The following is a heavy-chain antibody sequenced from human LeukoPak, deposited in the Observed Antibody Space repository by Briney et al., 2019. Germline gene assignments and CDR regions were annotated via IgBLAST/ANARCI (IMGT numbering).Heavy chain of an antibody. J-gene: IGHJ4*02. D-gene: IGHD1-1*01. CDR1: GFTFSDYY. CDR3: ARGTGTTAYFDY. CDR2: ISSSSSYT. V-gene: IGHV3-11*06. Sequence: GGSLRLSCEASGFTFSDYYMSWVRQAPGKGLEWVSYISSSSSYTKYADSVKGRFTISRDSAKNPLYLQVNSLRAEDTAVYYCARGTGTTAYFDYWGQGTLVTVSS.